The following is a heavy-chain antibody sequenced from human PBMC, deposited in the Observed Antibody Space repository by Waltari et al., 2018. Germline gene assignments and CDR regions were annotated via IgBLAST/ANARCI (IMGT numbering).Heavy chain of an antibody. CDR3: ARGKAAASHKYYYYGMDV. V-gene: IGHV4-34*01. D-gene: IGHD6-25*01. CDR1: GGSFSGYY. CDR2: INHSGST. Sequence: QVQLQQWGAGLLKPSETLSLTCAVYGGSFSGYYWSWIRPPQGKGLEWIGEINHSGSTNYNPSLKSRVTISVDTSKNQFSLKLSSVTAADTAVYYCARGKAAASHKYYYYGMDVWGQGTTVTVSS. J-gene: IGHJ6*02.